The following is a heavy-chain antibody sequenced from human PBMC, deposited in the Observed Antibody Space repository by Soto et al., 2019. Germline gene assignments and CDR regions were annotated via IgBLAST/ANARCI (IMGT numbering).Heavy chain of an antibody. D-gene: IGHD3-3*01. CDR3: ARGASDFWGGYPEIHYFDY. CDR1: EFTFSTYP. CDR2: ISYDETNK. Sequence: QVLLVESGGGVVQPGRSLRLSCAASEFTFSTYPMHWVRQAPGKGLEWVAVISYDETNKYYADSVKGRFTISRDNSKNTLYLQMNSLRADDTAVYYCARGASDFWGGYPEIHYFDYWGQGTLVTV. J-gene: IGHJ4*02. V-gene: IGHV3-30-3*01.